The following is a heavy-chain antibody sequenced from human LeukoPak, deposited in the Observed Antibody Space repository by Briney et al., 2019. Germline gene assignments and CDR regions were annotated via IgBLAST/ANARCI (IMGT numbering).Heavy chain of an antibody. Sequence: VKVSCKASGYTFTGYYMHWVRQAPGQGLEWIGWINPNGGGTNYAPKFRGRVTMTRDTSISTAYMELSRLRSDDTAVYYCARDRQQLVRRGYWFDPWGQGTLVTVSS. CDR3: ARDRQQLVRRGYWFDP. CDR2: INPNGGGT. D-gene: IGHD6-13*01. V-gene: IGHV1-2*02. CDR1: GYTFTGYY. J-gene: IGHJ5*02.